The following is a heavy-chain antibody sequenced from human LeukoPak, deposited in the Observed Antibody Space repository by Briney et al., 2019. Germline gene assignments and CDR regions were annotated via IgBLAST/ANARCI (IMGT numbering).Heavy chain of an antibody. CDR1: GFTFSSYS. D-gene: IGHD1-26*01. V-gene: IGHV3-48*01. CDR3: ARDLSSLGGATSYYYYYYYMDV. CDR2: ISSSSSTI. Sequence: GGSLRLSCAASGFTFSSYSMNWVRQAPGKGLEWVSYISSSSSTIYYADSVKGRFTISRDNAKNSLYLQMNSLRAEDTAVYYCARDLSSLGGATSYYYYYYYMDVWGKGTTVTVSS. J-gene: IGHJ6*03.